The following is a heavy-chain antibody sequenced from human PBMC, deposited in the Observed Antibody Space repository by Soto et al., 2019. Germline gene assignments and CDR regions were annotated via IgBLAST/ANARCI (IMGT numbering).Heavy chain of an antibody. D-gene: IGHD2-8*01. CDR3: AKARTPVMVYAKFDY. J-gene: IGHJ4*02. CDR1: GFTFSSYA. CDR2: ISGSGGST. V-gene: IGHV3-23*01. Sequence: GGSLRLSCAASGFTFSSYAMSWVRQAPGKGLEWVSAISGSGGSTYYADSVKGRFTISRDNSKNTLYLQMNSLRAEDTAVYYCAKARTPVMVYAKFDYWGQGTLVTVSS.